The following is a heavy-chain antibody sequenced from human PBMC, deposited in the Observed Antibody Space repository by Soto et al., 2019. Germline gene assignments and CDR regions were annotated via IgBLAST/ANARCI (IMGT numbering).Heavy chain of an antibody. D-gene: IGHD3-9*01. V-gene: IGHV4-59*01. J-gene: IGHJ4*02. CDR3: ARVYYDILTGFYSDY. Sequence: SETLSLTCTVSGGSISSYYWSWIRQPPGKGLEWIGYIYYSGSTNYNPSLKRRVTITVDTSKNQFSQKLSSVTAADTAVYYCARVYYDILTGFYSDYWGQGNMVTVSS. CDR2: IYYSGST. CDR1: GGSISSYY.